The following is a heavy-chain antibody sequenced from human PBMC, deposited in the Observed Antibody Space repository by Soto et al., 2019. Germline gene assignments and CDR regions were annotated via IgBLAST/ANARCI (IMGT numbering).Heavy chain of an antibody. Sequence: PGGSLRLSCAASGFTFSTFDMSWVRQPPGKGLGWVSVISGSGVNPHYADSVKGRFTISRDNSKTTLYLQMNSLRAEDTALYYCVRHAKLKTVNDHVGYYYGLDVWGQGPKVPVSS. V-gene: IGHV3-23*01. CDR1: GFTFSTFD. J-gene: IGHJ6*02. CDR2: ISGSGVNP. CDR3: VRHAKLKTVNDHVGYYYGLDV. D-gene: IGHD3-16*01.